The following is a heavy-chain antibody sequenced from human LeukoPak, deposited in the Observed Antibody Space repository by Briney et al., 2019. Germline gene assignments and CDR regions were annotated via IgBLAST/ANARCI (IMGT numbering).Heavy chain of an antibody. J-gene: IGHJ4*02. CDR3: ARTEGYSGYAT. CDR2: IIPIFGTA. V-gene: IGHV1-69*05. CDR1: GGTFSSYA. Sequence: SVKVSCKASGGTFSSYAISWVRQAPGQGLEWMGGIIPIFGTANYAQKFQGRVTMTRNTSISTAYMELSSLRSEDTAVYYCARTEGYSGYATWGQGTLVTVSS. D-gene: IGHD5-12*01.